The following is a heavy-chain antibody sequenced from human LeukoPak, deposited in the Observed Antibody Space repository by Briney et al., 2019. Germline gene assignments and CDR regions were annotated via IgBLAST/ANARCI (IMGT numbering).Heavy chain of an antibody. D-gene: IGHD3-22*01. V-gene: IGHV4-59*12. CDR2: IYYSGST. CDR1: GGSISSYY. J-gene: IGHJ2*01. Sequence: PSETLSLTCTVSGGSISSYYWSWIRQPPGKGLEWIGYIYYSGSTNYNPSLKSRVTISVDKSKNQFPLKLSSVTAADTAVYYCARGIVAVNDWYFDLWGRGTLVTVSS. CDR3: ARGIVAVNDWYFDL.